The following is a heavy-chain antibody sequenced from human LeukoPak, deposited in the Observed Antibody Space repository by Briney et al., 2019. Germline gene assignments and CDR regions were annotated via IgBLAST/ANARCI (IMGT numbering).Heavy chain of an antibody. CDR2: IYYSGSA. CDR3: AQTWGVRGVTNWFDP. D-gene: IGHD3-10*01. V-gene: IGHV4-31*03. CDR1: GGSISSGGYY. J-gene: IGHJ5*02. Sequence: PSQTLSLTCTVSGGSISSGGYYWSWIRQHPGKGLEWIGYIYYSGSAYYNPSLKSRVTISVDTSKNQFSLKLSSVTAADTAVYYCAQTWGVRGVTNWFDPWGQGTLVTVSS.